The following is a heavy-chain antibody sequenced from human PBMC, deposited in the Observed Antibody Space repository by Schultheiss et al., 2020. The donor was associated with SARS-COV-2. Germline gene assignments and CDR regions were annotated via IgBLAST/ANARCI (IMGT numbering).Heavy chain of an antibody. V-gene: IGHV3-48*04. J-gene: IGHJ6*03. CDR3: ARAVVPAVLVAVLHLSMDV. Sequence: GESLKISCAASGFTFSSYSMNWVRQAPGKGLEWVSYISSSSSTIYYADSVKGRFTISRDNAKNSLYLQMNSLRAEDTAVYYCARAVVPAVLVAVLHLSMDVWGKGTTVTVSS. D-gene: IGHD2-2*01. CDR2: ISSSSSTI. CDR1: GFTFSSYS.